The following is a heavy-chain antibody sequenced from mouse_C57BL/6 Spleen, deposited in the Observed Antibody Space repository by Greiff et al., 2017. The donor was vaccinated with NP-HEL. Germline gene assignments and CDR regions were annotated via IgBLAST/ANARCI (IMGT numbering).Heavy chain of an antibody. J-gene: IGHJ2*01. CDR1: GFTFSNYW. CDR3: TGGTTVNDFDY. CDR2: IRLKSDNYAT. V-gene: IGHV6-3*01. Sequence: EVKVEESGGGLVQPGGSMKLSCVASGFTFSNYWMNWVRQSPEKGLEWVAQIRLKSDNYATHYAESVKGRFTISRDDSKSSVYLQMNNLRAEDTGIYYCTGGTTVNDFDYWGQGTTLTVSS. D-gene: IGHD1-1*01.